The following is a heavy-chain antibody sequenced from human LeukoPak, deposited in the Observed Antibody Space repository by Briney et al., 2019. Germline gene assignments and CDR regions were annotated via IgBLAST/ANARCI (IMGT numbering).Heavy chain of an antibody. CDR1: GFTFSSYS. J-gene: IGHJ4*02. D-gene: IGHD3-10*01. V-gene: IGHV3-48*01. CDR3: ARVTFYYGSGSYQYYFDY. Sequence: PGGSLRLSCAASGFTFSSYSMLWVRQAPGKGLEWVSYISSSSSTIYYADSVKGRFTISRDNSKNTLYLQMNSLRAEDTAVYYCARVTFYYGSGSYQYYFDYWGQGTLVTVSS. CDR2: ISSSSSTI.